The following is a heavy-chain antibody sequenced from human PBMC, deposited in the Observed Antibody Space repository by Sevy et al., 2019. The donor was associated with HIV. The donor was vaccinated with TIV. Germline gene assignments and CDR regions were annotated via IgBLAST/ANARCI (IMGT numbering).Heavy chain of an antibody. CDR1: GYTFNRYA. Sequence: ASVKVSCKTSGYTFNRYAITWVRQTPGQGLEWMGWISPYTGNTEYSRNFRGRVSMTAETSTSTAYMELRSLTFDDTAVYYCARERPQGEVWFGKLSGYWGQGTLVTVSS. V-gene: IGHV1-18*01. D-gene: IGHD3-10*01. J-gene: IGHJ4*02. CDR2: ISPYTGNT. CDR3: ARERPQGEVWFGKLSGY.